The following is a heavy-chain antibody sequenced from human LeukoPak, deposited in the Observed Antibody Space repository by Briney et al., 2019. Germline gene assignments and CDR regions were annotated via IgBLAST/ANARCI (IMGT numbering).Heavy chain of an antibody. Sequence: GGSLRLSCAASGFTFSHHGMHWDRQAPGKGLEWVAFILYDGSNKYYVDSVKGRFTISRDNSENALSLQMDSLRAEDTAMYYCARAIDKGTGYYMDFWGQGTRVTVSS. CDR2: ILYDGSNK. J-gene: IGHJ4*02. CDR3: ARAIDKGTGYYMDF. D-gene: IGHD3/OR15-3a*01. CDR1: GFTFSHHG. V-gene: IGHV3-30*02.